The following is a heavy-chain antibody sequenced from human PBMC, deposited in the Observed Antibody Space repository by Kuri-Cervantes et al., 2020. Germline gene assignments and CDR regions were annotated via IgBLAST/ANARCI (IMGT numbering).Heavy chain of an antibody. CDR1: GFTFSNYD. CDR2: IGKDGNEK. Sequence: GESLKISCAASGFTFSNYDMHWVRQAPGKGLEWVASIGKDGNEKYYVDSVKGRFTMSRDNAKNSLYLQMNSLRAEDTAVYYCARYYYYYMDVWGKGTTVTVSS. J-gene: IGHJ6*03. V-gene: IGHV3-7*01. CDR3: ARYYYYYMDV.